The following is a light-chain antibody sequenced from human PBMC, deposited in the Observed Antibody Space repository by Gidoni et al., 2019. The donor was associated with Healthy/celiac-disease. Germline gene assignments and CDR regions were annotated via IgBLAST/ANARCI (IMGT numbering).Light chain of an antibody. J-gene: IGLJ3*02. V-gene: IGLV1-40*01. CDR3: QSYDSSLSGSV. Sequence: QSVLPQPPPASGAPGQRVTISCTGSSSNNGARYDVHWYQQLPGTAPKLLIYGNSNRPSGVPDRFSGSKSGTSASLAITGLQAEDEADYYCQSYDSSLSGSVFGGGTKLTVL. CDR2: GNS. CDR1: SSNNGARYD.